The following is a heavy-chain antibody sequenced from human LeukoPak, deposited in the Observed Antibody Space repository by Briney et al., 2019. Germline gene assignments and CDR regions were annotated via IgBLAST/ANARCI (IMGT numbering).Heavy chain of an antibody. CDR1: GFTFSNCW. J-gene: IGHJ4*02. CDR3: ARDFQNIATDF. CDR2: IDSDGSTT. Sequence: GGSLRLSCAASGFTFSNCWMHWVRQAPGKGLEWVSRIDSDGSTTKYADSVKGRFTISRDDAKNSLYLQMNSLRAEDTAVYFCARDFQNIATDFWGRGTPVTVSS. V-gene: IGHV3-74*03. D-gene: IGHD2/OR15-2a*01.